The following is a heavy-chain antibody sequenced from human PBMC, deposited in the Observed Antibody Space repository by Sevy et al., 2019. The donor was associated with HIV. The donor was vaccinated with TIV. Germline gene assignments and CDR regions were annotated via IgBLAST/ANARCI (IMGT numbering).Heavy chain of an antibody. J-gene: IGHJ3*02. CDR2: ISAYNGNT. Sequence: ASVKVSCKASGYSFTSYGISWVRQATGQGLEWMGWISAYNGNTNYAQKLQGRVTMTTDTSTSTAYMELRSLRSDDTAVYYCARVGYYDSSGYPGDAFDIWGQGTMVTVSS. D-gene: IGHD3-22*01. V-gene: IGHV1-18*01. CDR1: GYSFTSYG. CDR3: ARVGYYDSSGYPGDAFDI.